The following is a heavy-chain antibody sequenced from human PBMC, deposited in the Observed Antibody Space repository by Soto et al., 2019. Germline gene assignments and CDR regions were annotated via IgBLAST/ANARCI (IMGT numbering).Heavy chain of an antibody. D-gene: IGHD1-1*01. CDR2: IYYSGST. J-gene: IGHJ5*02. CDR3: ARASRYHNWFDP. Sequence: SETLSLTCTVSGGSVSSGSYYWSWIRQPPGKGLEWIGYIYYSGSTNYNPSLKSRVTISVDTSKNQFSLKLSSVTAADTAVYYCARASRYHNWFDPWGQGTLVTVSS. V-gene: IGHV4-61*01. CDR1: GGSVSSGSYY.